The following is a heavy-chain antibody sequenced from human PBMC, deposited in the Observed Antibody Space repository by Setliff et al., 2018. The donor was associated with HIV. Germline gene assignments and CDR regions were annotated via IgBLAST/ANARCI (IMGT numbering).Heavy chain of an antibody. V-gene: IGHV4-59*01. CDR2: IYYSGST. Sequence: SETLSLTCTVSGGSISSYYWSWIRQPPGKGLEWIGYIYYSGSTNSNPSLKSRVTISVDTSKNQFSLKLSSVTAADTAVYYCARNPCSGGSCPDAFDIWGQGTMVTVSS. CDR3: ARNPCSGGSCPDAFDI. J-gene: IGHJ3*02. CDR1: GGSISSYY. D-gene: IGHD2-15*01.